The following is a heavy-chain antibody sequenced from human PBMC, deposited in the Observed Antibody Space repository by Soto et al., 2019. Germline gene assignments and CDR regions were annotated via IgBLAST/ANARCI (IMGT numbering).Heavy chain of an antibody. CDR3: ARGAYSNHYHYGLDV. V-gene: IGHV3-30-3*01. CDR1: GFTFSNFA. J-gene: IGHJ6*02. CDR2: LSYDGTNK. Sequence: QVQLAESGGGVVQPGRSLRLSCAASGFTFSNFAKHWVRQAPGKGLEWAAVLSYDGTNKYYADSVRGRFTISTDISKNTLYLEMNGLSAEDTAVYYCARGAYSNHYHYGLDVWGQGTTVTVSS. D-gene: IGHD4-4*01.